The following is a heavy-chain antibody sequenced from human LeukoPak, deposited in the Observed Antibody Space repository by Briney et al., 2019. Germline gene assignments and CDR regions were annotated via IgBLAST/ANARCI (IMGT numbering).Heavy chain of an antibody. D-gene: IGHD3-22*01. Sequence: PSETLSLTCTVSGGSISSYYWSWIRQPPGKGLEWIGYIYYSGSTNYNPSLMSRVTISVDTSKNQFSLKLSSVTAADTAVYYCARSEYYDSSGYKTYYFDYWGQGTLVTVSS. V-gene: IGHV4-59*01. J-gene: IGHJ4*02. CDR2: IYYSGST. CDR3: ARSEYYDSSGYKTYYFDY. CDR1: GGSISSYY.